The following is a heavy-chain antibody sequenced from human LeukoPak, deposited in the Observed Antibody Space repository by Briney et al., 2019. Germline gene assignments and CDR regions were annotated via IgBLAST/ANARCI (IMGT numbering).Heavy chain of an antibody. CDR2: IRGSGGTT. J-gene: IGHJ4*02. V-gene: IGHV3-48*02. CDR1: GFTFSRYS. CDR3: VRDPDALDY. Sequence: PGGSLRLSCAASGFTFSRYSMNWVRQAPGKGLEWVSYIRGSGGTTYYADSVKGRFTISRDNAKNSLYLQLNSLRDEDTAVYYCVRDPDALDYWGQRTLVTVSS.